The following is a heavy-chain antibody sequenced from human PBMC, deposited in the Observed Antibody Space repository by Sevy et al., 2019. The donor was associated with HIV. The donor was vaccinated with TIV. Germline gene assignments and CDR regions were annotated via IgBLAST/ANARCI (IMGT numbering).Heavy chain of an antibody. CDR2: ISWDGVST. CDR3: VKAPATSRSDYYDSSGYDNYYYYYGIDV. Sequence: GGSLRLSCAASGFTFDDYAMHWVRQPPGKGLEWVSLISWDGVSTYYADSVKGRFTISRDNNKNSLYLQMNSLRAEDTALYYCVKAPATSRSDYYDSSGYDNYYYYYGIDVWGQGTTVTVSS. J-gene: IGHJ6*02. D-gene: IGHD3-22*01. V-gene: IGHV3-43D*03. CDR1: GFTFDDYA.